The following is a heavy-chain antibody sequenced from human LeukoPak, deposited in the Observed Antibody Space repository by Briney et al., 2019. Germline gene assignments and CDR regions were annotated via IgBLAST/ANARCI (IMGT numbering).Heavy chain of an antibody. CDR1: GFTFSSYS. CDR3: AKRLAVLGPYFDS. CDR2: ISSSSSTI. V-gene: IGHV3-48*01. Sequence: SGGSLRLSCAASGFTFSSYSMNWVRQAPGKGLEWVSYISSSSSTIYYADSVKGRFTISRDNAKNSLYLQLNSLRAEDTALYFCAKRLAVLGPYFDSWGQGALVTVSS. J-gene: IGHJ4*02. D-gene: IGHD2/OR15-2a*01.